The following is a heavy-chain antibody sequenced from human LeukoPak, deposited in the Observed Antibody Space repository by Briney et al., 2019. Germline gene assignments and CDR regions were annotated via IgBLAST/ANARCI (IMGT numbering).Heavy chain of an antibody. CDR1: GYTFSSYG. CDR2: ISAYNGNT. J-gene: IGHJ4*02. CDR3: ARDKGDYRDYYFDY. Sequence: ASVKVSCKASGYTFSSYGISWVRQAPGQGLEWMGWISAYNGNTNYAQKLQGRVTMTTDTSTSTAYMELRSLRSDDTAVYYCARDKGDYRDYYFDYWGQGTLVTVSS. V-gene: IGHV1-18*01. D-gene: IGHD4-17*01.